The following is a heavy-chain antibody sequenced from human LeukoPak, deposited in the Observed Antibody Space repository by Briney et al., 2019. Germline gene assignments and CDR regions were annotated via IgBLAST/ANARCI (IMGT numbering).Heavy chain of an antibody. D-gene: IGHD6-6*01. CDR2: ISSSGSTI. CDR3: ARVPLSSSSALAFDP. V-gene: IGHV3-11*04. CDR1: GFTFSDYY. J-gene: IGHJ5*02. Sequence: GGSLRLSCAASGFTFSDYYMSWIRQAPGKGLEWVSYISSSGSTIYYADSVKGRFTISRDNAKNSLYLQMNSLRAEDTAVYYCARVPLSSSSALAFDPWGQGTLVTVSS.